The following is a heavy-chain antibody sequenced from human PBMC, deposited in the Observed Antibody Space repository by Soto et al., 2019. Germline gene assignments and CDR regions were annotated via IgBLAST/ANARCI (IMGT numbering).Heavy chain of an antibody. CDR1: GYSFTNYW. CDR3: ARQDPDDYGAYYMDV. Sequence: RGESQKVSCKGSGYSFTNYWIAWLRQMPGKGLEWMGIIYPGDADTRYSPSFQGQVTMSADNSISTACLQWTSLKASHSAMYYCARQDPDDYGAYYMDVWGKGTTVTVSS. CDR2: IYPGDADT. D-gene: IGHD3-10*01. V-gene: IGHV5-51*01. J-gene: IGHJ6*03.